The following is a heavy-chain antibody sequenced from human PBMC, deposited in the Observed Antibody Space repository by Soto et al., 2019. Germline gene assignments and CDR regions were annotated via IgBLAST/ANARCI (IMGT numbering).Heavy chain of an antibody. Sequence: EVQLVESGGGLAQPGRSLRLSCTASGFTFDHFAVTWFRQAPGRGLEWVGFITSKAYGGTAEYAAAVKGRFTISRDDSKSNAYLQMNSLNTEDTAVYYCTRLPPSNDGSGTYLFYYWGQGALVTVSS. J-gene: IGHJ4*02. CDR2: ITSKAYGGTA. V-gene: IGHV3-49*03. CDR1: GFTFDHFA. CDR3: TRLPPSNDGSGTYLFYY. D-gene: IGHD3-10*01.